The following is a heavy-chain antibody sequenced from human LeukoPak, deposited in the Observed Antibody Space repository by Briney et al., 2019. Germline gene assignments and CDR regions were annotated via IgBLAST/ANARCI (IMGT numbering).Heavy chain of an antibody. V-gene: IGHV4-59*01. CDR1: GGSISSYY. J-gene: IGHJ6*02. CDR2: TYYSGST. Sequence: SETLSLTCTVSGGSISSYYWSWIRQPPGKGLEWIGYTYYSGSTNYNPSLKSRVTISVDTSKNQFSLKLSSVTAADTAVYYCARGRSYDFWSGYYVSYYYGMDVWGQGTTVTVSS. CDR3: ARGRSYDFWSGYYVSYYYGMDV. D-gene: IGHD3-3*01.